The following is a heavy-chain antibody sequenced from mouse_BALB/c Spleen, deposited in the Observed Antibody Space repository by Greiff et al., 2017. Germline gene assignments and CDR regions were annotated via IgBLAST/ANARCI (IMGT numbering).Heavy chain of an antibody. CDR2: IWAGGST. V-gene: IGHV2-9*02. D-gene: IGHD2-3*01. J-gene: IGHJ3*01. CDR1: GFSLTSYG. CDR3: ARDFYDGYSWFAY. Sequence: VKLMESGPGLVAPSQSLSITCTVSGFSLTSYGVHWVRQPPGKGLEWLGVIWAGGSTNYNSALMSRLSISKDNSKSQVFLKMNSLQTDDTAMYYCARDFYDGYSWFAYWGQGTLVTVSA.